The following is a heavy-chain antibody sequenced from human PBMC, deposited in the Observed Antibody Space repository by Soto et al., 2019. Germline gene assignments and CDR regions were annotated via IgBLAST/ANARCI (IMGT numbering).Heavy chain of an antibody. J-gene: IGHJ3*02. D-gene: IGHD5-12*01. CDR3: ARDRGYKYGPGAFDI. CDR2: ISAYNGNT. CDR1: GYTFTSYG. Sequence: QVQLVQSGAEVKKPGASVKVSCKASGYTFTSYGISWVRQAPGQGLEWMGWISAYNGNTNYAQKLQGRVTMTTDTSTTTAYEELRSLRSDDTAVYSCARDRGYKYGPGAFDIWGQGTLVTVSS. V-gene: IGHV1-18*01.